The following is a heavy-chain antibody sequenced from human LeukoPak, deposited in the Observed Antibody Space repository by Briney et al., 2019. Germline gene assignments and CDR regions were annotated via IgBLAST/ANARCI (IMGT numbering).Heavy chain of an antibody. J-gene: IGHJ3*02. D-gene: IGHD7-27*01. Sequence: NPSETLSLTCTVSGGSISSYYWSWIRQPPGKGLEWIGYIYYSGSTNYNPSLKSRVTISVDTSKNQFSLKLSSVTAADTAVYYCARANWGSKIRGAFDIWGQGTMVTVSS. CDR3: ARANWGSKIRGAFDI. V-gene: IGHV4-59*08. CDR2: IYYSGST. CDR1: GGSISSYY.